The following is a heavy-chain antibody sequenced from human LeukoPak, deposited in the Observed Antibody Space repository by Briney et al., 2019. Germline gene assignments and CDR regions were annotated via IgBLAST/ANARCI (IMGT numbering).Heavy chain of an antibody. CDR2: INPNSGGT. CDR3: ARGVEQWLVWDY. J-gene: IGHJ4*02. V-gene: IGHV1-2*04. Sequence: GASVKVSCKASGYTFTGYYMHWVRQAPGQGLEWMGWINPNSGGTNCAQKFQGWVTMTRDTSISTAYMELSRLRSDDTAVYYCARGVEQWLVWDYWGQGTLVTVSS. CDR1: GYTFTGYY. D-gene: IGHD6-19*01.